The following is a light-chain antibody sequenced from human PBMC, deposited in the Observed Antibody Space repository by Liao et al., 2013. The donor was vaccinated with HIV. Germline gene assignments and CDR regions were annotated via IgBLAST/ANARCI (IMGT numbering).Light chain of an antibody. V-gene: IGLV3-21*01. J-gene: IGLJ2*01. CDR2: YDS. CDR3: QVWDSSSDHVV. Sequence: SFVLTQPPSVSVAPGKTARITCGGNNLGSKSVHWYQQKPGQAPVLVIYYDSDRPSGIPERFSGSNSGNTATLTISRVDAGDEADYYCQVWDSSSDHVVFGGGTKLTVL. CDR1: NLGSKS.